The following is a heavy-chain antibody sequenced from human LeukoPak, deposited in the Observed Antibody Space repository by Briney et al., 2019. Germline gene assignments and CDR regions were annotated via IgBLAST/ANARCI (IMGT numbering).Heavy chain of an antibody. J-gene: IGHJ1*01. Sequence: PGGSLRLSCAASGFTFSSYWMSWVRQAPGKGLEWVANIKQDGSEKYYVDSVKGRFTISRGNAENSLYLQMNSLRAEDTAVYYCAREVYCSSTSCYTGYFQHWGQGTLVTVSS. CDR1: GFTFSSYW. CDR2: IKQDGSEK. CDR3: AREVYCSSTSCYTGYFQH. V-gene: IGHV3-7*01. D-gene: IGHD2-2*02.